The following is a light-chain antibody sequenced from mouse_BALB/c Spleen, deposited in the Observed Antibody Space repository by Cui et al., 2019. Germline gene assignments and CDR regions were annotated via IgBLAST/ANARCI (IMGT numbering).Light chain of an antibody. CDR3: QQSNEDPLT. V-gene: IGKV3-5*01. J-gene: IGKJ5*01. CDR1: ESLDTYGNSF. CDR2: RAS. Sequence: DIVLTQSPASLAVSLGQRATISCRASESLDTYGNSFMHWYQQKSGQPPKLLIYRASNLESGIPARFSGSGSRTDFTLTINPVEADDVATYYCQQSNEDPLTFGAGTKLELK.